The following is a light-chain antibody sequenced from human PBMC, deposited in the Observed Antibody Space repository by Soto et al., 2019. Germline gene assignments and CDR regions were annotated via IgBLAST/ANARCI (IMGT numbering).Light chain of an antibody. CDR2: GAS. J-gene: IGKJ5*01. Sequence: EIVLTQSPCTLSLSPGERATLSCRASQSVSSIYFAWYQQKPGQAPRLLIYGASSRATGIPDRFSGSGSGRDFTLTISRLEPEDFAVYYCQQFGTSPPSTFGQGTRLEIK. CDR1: QSVSSIY. CDR3: QQFGTSPPST. V-gene: IGKV3-20*01.